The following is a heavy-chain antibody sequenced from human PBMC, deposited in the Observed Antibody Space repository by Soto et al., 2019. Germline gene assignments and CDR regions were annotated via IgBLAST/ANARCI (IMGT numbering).Heavy chain of an antibody. CDR1: GYTFTSYY. V-gene: IGHV1-46*01. CDR3: ARDVHYYYDSSGYWFDP. Sequence: GASVKVSCKASGYTFTSYYMHWLRQSPGQGLEWMGIINPSGGSTSYAQKFQGRVTMTRDTSTSTVYMELSSLRSEDTAVYYCARDVHYYYDSSGYWFDPWGQGTLVTVSS. D-gene: IGHD3-22*01. CDR2: INPSGGST. J-gene: IGHJ5*02.